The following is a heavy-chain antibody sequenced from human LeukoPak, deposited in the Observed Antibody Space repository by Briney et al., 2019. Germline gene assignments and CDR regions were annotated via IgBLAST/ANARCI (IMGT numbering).Heavy chain of an antibody. D-gene: IGHD3-10*01. CDR3: ARDYYGLGSYYSPSYYYYYGMDV. J-gene: IGHJ6*02. Sequence: SETLSLTCTVSGGSISSYYWSWIRQPPGKGLEGIGYIYYSGSPNYNPSLKSRVTISVDTSNNQFSLKLSSVTAADTAVYYCARDYYGLGSYYSPSYYYYYGMDVWGQGTTVTVSS. CDR2: IYYSGSP. CDR1: GGSISSYY. V-gene: IGHV4-59*01.